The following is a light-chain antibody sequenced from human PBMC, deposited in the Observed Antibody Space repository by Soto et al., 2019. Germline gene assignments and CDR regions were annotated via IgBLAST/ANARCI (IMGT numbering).Light chain of an antibody. J-gene: IGLJ1*01. CDR1: SSNIGSNT. CDR2: SNN. Sequence: QSVLTQPPSASGTPGQRVTISCSGSSSNIGSNTVNWYQQLPGTAPKLVIYSNNQRPSGVPDRFSGSKSGTSASLAISGLQSEDEADYYCAAWDDSLNAYVFGTGT. CDR3: AAWDDSLNAYV. V-gene: IGLV1-44*01.